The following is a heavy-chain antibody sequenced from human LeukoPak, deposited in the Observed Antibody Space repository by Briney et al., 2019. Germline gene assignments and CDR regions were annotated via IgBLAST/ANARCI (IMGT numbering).Heavy chain of an antibody. CDR1: GGSISSYY. CDR2: IYYSGST. V-gene: IGHV4-59*08. D-gene: IGHD6-19*01. Sequence: SETLSLTCTVSGGSISSYYWSWIRQPPGKGLEWIGYIYYSGSTNYNPSLKSRVTISVDTSKNQFSLKLSSVTAADTAVHYCARYPDSSGYNWFDPWGQGTLVTVSS. CDR3: ARYPDSSGYNWFDP. J-gene: IGHJ5*02.